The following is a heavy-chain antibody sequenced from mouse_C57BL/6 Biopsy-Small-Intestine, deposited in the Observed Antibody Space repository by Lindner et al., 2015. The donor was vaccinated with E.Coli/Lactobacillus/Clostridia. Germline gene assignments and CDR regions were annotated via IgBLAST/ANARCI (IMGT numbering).Heavy chain of an antibody. V-gene: IGHV1-4*01. CDR2: IIPRFATT. CDR1: GGTFSRYT. CDR3: ATSDMTRGVVRFHNWLDP. D-gene: IGHD4-1*02. J-gene: IGHJ4*01. Sequence: SVKVSCKASGGTFSRYTITWVRQAPGQGLEWMGGIIPRFATTNYAQKFQDRVRITADESTSTAYMEVSSLRSEDTAVYYCATSDMTRGVVRFHNWLDPWGQGTLVTVSS.